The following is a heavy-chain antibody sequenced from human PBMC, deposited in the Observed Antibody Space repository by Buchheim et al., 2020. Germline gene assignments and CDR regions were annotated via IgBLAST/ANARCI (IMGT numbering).Heavy chain of an antibody. V-gene: IGHV4-30-4*01. CDR1: GGSISSGNYY. J-gene: IGHJ4*02. CDR2: IYNSEST. D-gene: IGHD2-21*01. Sequence: QMQLQESGPGLVKPSETLSLTCTVSGGSISSGNYYWSWIRQPPGKGLEWIGYIYNSESTSYNPSLKRLVTISEDTSKNHFPLKLTSVTAADTAVYYCARGDPRVVIAYDYWGQGT. CDR3: ARGDPRVVIAYDY.